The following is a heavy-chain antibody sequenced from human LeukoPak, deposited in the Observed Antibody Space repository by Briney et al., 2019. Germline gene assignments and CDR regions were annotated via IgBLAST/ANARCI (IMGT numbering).Heavy chain of an antibody. Sequence: PGRSLRLSCAASGFTFSSYAMHWVRQPPAKGLEWVAVISYNGSNKYYADSVKGRFTISRDNAKNSLYLQMNSLRAEDTAVYYCARGSGARFLEWTKYYYYYMDVWGKGTTVTVSS. CDR2: ISYNGSNK. CDR3: ARGSGARFLEWTKYYYYYMDV. D-gene: IGHD3-3*01. J-gene: IGHJ6*03. V-gene: IGHV3-30*04. CDR1: GFTFSSYA.